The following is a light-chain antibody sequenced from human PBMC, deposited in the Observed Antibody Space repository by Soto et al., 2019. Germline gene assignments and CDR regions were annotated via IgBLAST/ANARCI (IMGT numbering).Light chain of an antibody. Sequence: QSVLTQPPSVSGAPGQTVTIACTGTSSNIGAGSDVHWYQQLPGAAPKLLIYINKNRPSGVPDRFSGSKSGPSASLAITGLQAEDEADYYWQTSDLSLSGSYVFGNGTKVTVL. CDR3: QTSDLSLSGSYV. V-gene: IGLV1-40*01. CDR1: SSNIGAGSD. J-gene: IGLJ1*01. CDR2: INK.